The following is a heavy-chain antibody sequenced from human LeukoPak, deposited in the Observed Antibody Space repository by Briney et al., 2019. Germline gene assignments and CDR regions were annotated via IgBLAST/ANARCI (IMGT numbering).Heavy chain of an antibody. J-gene: IGHJ4*02. D-gene: IGHD1-26*01. CDR3: TTDGVGVEGATYDN. CDR2: IKAKAHGGTI. CDR1: GFTFINAW. Sequence: GGSLRLSGAASGFTFINAWMAWVRQAPGKGLEWVGRIKAKAHGGTIEYAAPVKGRFTISRDDSKNTLYLQMNSLKTEDTAVYYCTTDGVGVEGATYDNWGQGTLVSVSS. V-gene: IGHV3-15*01.